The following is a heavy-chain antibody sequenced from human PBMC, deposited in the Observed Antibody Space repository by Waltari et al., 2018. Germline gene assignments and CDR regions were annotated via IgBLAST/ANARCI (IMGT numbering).Heavy chain of an antibody. V-gene: IGHV1-69*05. CDR3: ARCYEPNYYGMDV. Sequence: QVQLVQSGAEVKKPGASVKVSCKASGYTFTSYGISWVRQAPGQGLEWMGWIIPIFGTANYAQKFQGRVTITTDESTSTAYMELSSLRSEDTAVYYCARCYEPNYYGMDVWGQGTTVTVSS. CDR1: GYTFTSYG. J-gene: IGHJ6*02. D-gene: IGHD2-2*01. CDR2: IIPIFGTA.